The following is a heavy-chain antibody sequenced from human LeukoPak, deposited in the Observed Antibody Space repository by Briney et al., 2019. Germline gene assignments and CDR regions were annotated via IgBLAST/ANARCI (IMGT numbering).Heavy chain of an antibody. J-gene: IGHJ4*02. Sequence: GESLKISCKGSGYSFSNYWIGWVRQMPGKGLEWMGIIYPGESETRYSPSVQGQVTISADKSITTAYLQWSSLKASDTAMYYCAKLGAYSSSWYGFFDYWGQGTLVAVSS. CDR3: AKLGAYSSSWYGFFDY. CDR1: GYSFSNYW. V-gene: IGHV5-51*01. D-gene: IGHD6-13*01. CDR2: IYPGESET.